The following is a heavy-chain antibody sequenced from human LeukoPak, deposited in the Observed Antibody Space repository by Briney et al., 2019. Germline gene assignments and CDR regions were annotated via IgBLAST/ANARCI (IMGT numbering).Heavy chain of an antibody. CDR3: ARVRDTAMVVDY. D-gene: IGHD5-18*01. V-gene: IGHV3-53*01. CDR1: GFTVSSNY. CDR2: IYSGGST. Sequence: GGSLRLSCAASGFTVSSNYMSWVRQAPGKGLEWVSVIYSGGSTYYAHSVKGRFTISRDNSKNTLYLQMNSLRAEDTAVYYCARVRDTAMVVDYWGQGTLVTVSS. J-gene: IGHJ4*02.